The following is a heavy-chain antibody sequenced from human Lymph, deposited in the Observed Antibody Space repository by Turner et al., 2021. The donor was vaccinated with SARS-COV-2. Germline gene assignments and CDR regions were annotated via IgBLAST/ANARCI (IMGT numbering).Heavy chain of an antibody. D-gene: IGHD3-10*01. V-gene: IGHV3-23*01. J-gene: IGHJ3*02. CDR3: AKGVRGVIIPEAFDI. CDR1: GFTFSSYA. CDR2: ISVSGGST. Sequence: EVQLLESGGGLVQPGGSLRLSCAASGFTFSSYAMSWVRQAPGKGLEWVPSISVSGGSTYYADSVKGRFTISRDNSKNTLYLQMNSLRVEDTAVYYCAKGVRGVIIPEAFDIWGQGTMVTISS.